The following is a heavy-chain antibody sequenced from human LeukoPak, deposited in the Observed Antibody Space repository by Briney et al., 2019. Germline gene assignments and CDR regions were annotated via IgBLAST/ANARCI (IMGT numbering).Heavy chain of an antibody. CDR3: ARGLRNGWVRGRDCYFDY. D-gene: IGHD3-10*01. CDR2: IYTSGST. V-gene: IGHV4-4*07. CDR1: GASVSSYY. J-gene: IGHJ4*02. Sequence: PSETLSLTCTVSGASVSSYYWSWIRQPAGKGLEWIGRIYTSGSTNYNPSLKSRVTMSVDTSKNQFSLKLSSVTAADTAVYYCARGLRNGWVRGRDCYFDYWGQGTLVTVSS.